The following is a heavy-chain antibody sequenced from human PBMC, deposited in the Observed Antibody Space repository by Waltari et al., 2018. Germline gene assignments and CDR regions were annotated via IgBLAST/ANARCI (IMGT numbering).Heavy chain of an antibody. CDR1: GGSISSSSYY. Sequence: QLQLQESGPGLVKPSETLSLTCTVSGGSISSSSYYWGWIRHPPGKGLEWIGSIYYSGSTSYNPSLKSRVTISVDTSKNQFSLKLSSVTAADTAVYYCARSKLVGATRYNWFDPWGQGTLVTVSS. J-gene: IGHJ5*02. CDR2: IYYSGST. CDR3: ARSKLVGATRYNWFDP. V-gene: IGHV4-39*07. D-gene: IGHD1-26*01.